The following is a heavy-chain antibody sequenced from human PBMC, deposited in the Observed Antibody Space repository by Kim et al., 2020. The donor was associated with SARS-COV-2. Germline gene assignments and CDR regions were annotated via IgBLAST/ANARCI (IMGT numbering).Heavy chain of an antibody. CDR1: GFTFDDYA. Sequence: SLRLSCAASGFTFDDYAMHWVRQAPGKGLEWVSGISWNSGSIGYADSVKGRFTISRDNAKNSLYLQMNSLRAEDTALYYCAKGQQLVDYFDYWGQGTLVTVSS. CDR3: AKGQQLVDYFDY. V-gene: IGHV3-9*01. CDR2: ISWNSGSI. D-gene: IGHD6-6*01. J-gene: IGHJ4*02.